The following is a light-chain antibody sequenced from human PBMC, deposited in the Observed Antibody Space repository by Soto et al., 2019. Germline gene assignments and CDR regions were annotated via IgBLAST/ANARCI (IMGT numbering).Light chain of an antibody. CDR3: QQTNSLPVT. V-gene: IGKV1-12*01. J-gene: IGKJ5*01. CDR2: AAS. Sequence: DIQLPQSPSSVSASIGDRVTITCRASQGISSWLAWYQQRPGKAPKLLISAASTLHSGVPSRFSGSGSGTDFTLTITSLQPEDFATYFCQQTNSLPVTFGQGTRLEV. CDR1: QGISSW.